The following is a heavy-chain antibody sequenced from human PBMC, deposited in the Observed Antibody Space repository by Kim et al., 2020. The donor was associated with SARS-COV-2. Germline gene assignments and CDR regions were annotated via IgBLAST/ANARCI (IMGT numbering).Heavy chain of an antibody. D-gene: IGHD6-13*01. J-gene: IGHJ4*02. CDR2: IYTSGRT. V-gene: IGHV4-4*07. CDR1: GCSISNYY. CDR3: SRRIAAADGVDY. Sequence: SETLSLTCTVSGCSISNYYWNWIRQPAGKGLEWIGRIYTSGRTTHNPSLKSRVTMSVDTSKNQFSLKLSSVTAADTAMYYCSRRIAAADGVDYWVQGTLVTVSS.